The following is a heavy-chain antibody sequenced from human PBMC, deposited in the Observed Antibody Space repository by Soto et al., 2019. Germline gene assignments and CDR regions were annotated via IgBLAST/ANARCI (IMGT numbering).Heavy chain of an antibody. CDR2: ISYDGSNK. Sequence: GGSLRLSCAASGFTFSSYGMHWVRQAPGKGLEWVAVISYDGSNKYYADSVKGRFTISRDNSKNTLYLQMNSLRAEDTAVYYCAKAAYDYVWGSYRPPKFDYWGQGTLVTVSS. CDR1: GFTFSSYG. D-gene: IGHD3-16*02. CDR3: AKAAYDYVWGSYRPPKFDY. J-gene: IGHJ4*02. V-gene: IGHV3-30*18.